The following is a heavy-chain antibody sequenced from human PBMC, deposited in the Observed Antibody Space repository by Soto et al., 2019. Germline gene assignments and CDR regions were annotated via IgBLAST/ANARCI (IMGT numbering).Heavy chain of an antibody. D-gene: IGHD3-3*01. CDR2: ISASGRNT. J-gene: IGHJ1*01. CDR3: SNGGEWSINIQY. V-gene: IGHV3-23*01. Sequence: GGYLRLCCAASGFTFSRCSMCCVRHAPGKGLEWVSGISASGRNTYQPDSVKGRFTSSRDNSKNTLYLQMNNLRAEDTARYYCSNGGEWSINIQYWGLATLVSVSS. CDR1: GFTFSRCS.